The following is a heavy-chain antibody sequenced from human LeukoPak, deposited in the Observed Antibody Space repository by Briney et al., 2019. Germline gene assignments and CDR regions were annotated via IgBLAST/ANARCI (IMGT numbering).Heavy chain of an antibody. D-gene: IGHD2-15*01. CDR2: IDPSDGTT. Sequence: GASVKVPRKASGYTFTSYHMHYVRQAPGQGLEWMGIIDPSDGTTRYAQKFHGRVTMTRDTSTSTVYVELSSLRPEDTAVYYCARGYPTIPPYCSGGTCYDNGDVFDIWGQGTMVIVSS. V-gene: IGHV1-46*01. CDR3: ARGYPTIPPYCSGGTCYDNGDVFDI. CDR1: GYTFTSYH. J-gene: IGHJ3*02.